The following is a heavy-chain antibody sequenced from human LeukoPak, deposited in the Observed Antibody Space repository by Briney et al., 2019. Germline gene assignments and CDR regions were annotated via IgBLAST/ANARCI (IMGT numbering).Heavy chain of an antibody. J-gene: IGHJ6*02. D-gene: IGHD1-1*01. CDR1: GFTFGIYA. CDR3: TRGNSVSHYYYGLDV. V-gene: IGHV3-30*04. Sequence: PGGSLRLSCAASGFTFGIYAMHWVRQAPGKGLDWVAAISNNGNGKFYADSLKGRLTISRDNSANTLYLEMNILGTEDTAVYYCTRGNSVSHYYYGLDVWGQGTTITVSS. CDR2: ISNNGNGK.